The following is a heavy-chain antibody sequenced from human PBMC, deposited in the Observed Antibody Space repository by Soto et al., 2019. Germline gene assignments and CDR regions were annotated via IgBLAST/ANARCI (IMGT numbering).Heavy chain of an antibody. CDR3: AREDYDFWSGYGRNAFDI. D-gene: IGHD3-3*01. J-gene: IGHJ3*02. V-gene: IGHV3-11*01. CDR2: ISSSGSTI. Sequence: GGSLRLSCAASGFTFSDYYMSWIRQAPGKGLEWVSYISSSGSTIYYADSVKGRFTISRDNAKNSLYLQMNSLRAEDTAVYYCAREDYDFWSGYGRNAFDIWGQGTMVTV. CDR1: GFTFSDYY.